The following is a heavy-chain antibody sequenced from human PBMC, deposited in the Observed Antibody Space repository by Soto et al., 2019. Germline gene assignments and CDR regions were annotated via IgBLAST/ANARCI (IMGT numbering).Heavy chain of an antibody. J-gene: IGHJ6*02. CDR1: GFTFTRSA. CDR3: AADRYAMDV. Sequence: QRQLVQSGPEVKKPGTSVKVSCKASGFTFTRSAVQWVRQARGQRLEWMGWIVVDNGNTKYAQKFQERVTITSDMSTSTAYLELSSLRSEDTAVYYCAADRYAMDVWGQGTTVTVSS. CDR2: IVVDNGNT. V-gene: IGHV1-58*01.